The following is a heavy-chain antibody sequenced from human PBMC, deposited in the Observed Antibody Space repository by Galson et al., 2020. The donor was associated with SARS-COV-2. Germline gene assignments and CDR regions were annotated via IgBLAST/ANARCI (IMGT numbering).Heavy chain of an antibody. CDR3: ATDPTYDFWSGPGGY. Sequence: ASVKVSCKVSGYTLTELSMHWVRQAPGKGLEWMGGFDPEDGETIYAQKFQGRVTMTEDTSTDTAYIELSSLRSEDTAVYYCATDPTYDFWSGPGGYWGQGTLVTVSS. V-gene: IGHV1-24*01. CDR1: GYTLTELS. CDR2: FDPEDGET. J-gene: IGHJ4*02. D-gene: IGHD3-3*01.